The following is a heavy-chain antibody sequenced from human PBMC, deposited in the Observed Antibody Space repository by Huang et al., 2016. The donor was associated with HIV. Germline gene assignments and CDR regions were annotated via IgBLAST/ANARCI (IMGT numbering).Heavy chain of an antibody. Sequence: QVQLVESGGGLVKPGGSLRLSCAASGLVFSDHYMHWIRQAPGKGRGWSSYIRLSGNTKRYADSVKGRFPISRDNAKKALFLEMNSLGVEDTAVYYCARRMAGWDDVFDMWGQGTMVTVSS. V-gene: IGHV3-11*01. CDR1: GLVFSDHY. CDR2: IRLSGNTK. J-gene: IGHJ3*02. D-gene: IGHD6-19*01. CDR3: ARRMAGWDDVFDM.